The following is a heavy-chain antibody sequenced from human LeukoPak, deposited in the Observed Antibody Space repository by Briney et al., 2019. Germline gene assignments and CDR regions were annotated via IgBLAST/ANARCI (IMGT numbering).Heavy chain of an antibody. CDR1: GYTFTSYY. V-gene: IGHV1-8*01. D-gene: IGHD1-1*01. CDR2: MNPNSGNT. Sequence: ASVKVSCKASGYTFTSYYINWVRQATGQGPEWMGWMNPNSGNTDYAQRVQGRVTMTRNTSISTAYMELSSLRSEDTAVYNCARAANWHDDDWFDPWGQGTLVTVSS. J-gene: IGHJ5*02. CDR3: ARAANWHDDDWFDP.